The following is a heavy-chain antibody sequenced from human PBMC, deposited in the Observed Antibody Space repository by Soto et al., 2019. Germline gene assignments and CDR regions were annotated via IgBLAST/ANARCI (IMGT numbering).Heavy chain of an antibody. CDR3: ARDEGSSSWYVFFDY. D-gene: IGHD6-13*01. V-gene: IGHV3-30*03. J-gene: IGHJ4*02. CDR1: GFTFSSYG. Sequence: GGSLRLSCAASGFTFSSYGMHWVRQAPGKGLEWVAVISYDGSNKYYADSVKGRFTISRDNSKNTLYLQMNSLRAEDTAVYYCARDEGSSSWYVFFDYWGQGTLVTVSS. CDR2: ISYDGSNK.